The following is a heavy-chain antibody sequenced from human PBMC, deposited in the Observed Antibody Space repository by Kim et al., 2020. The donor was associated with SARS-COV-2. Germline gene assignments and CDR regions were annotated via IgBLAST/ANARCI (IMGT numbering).Heavy chain of an antibody. CDR1: GYTFTGYY. Sequence: ASVKVSCKASGYTFTGYYMHWVRQAPGQGLEWMGWINPNSGGTNYAQKFQGRVTMTRDTSISTAYMELSRLRSDDTAVYYCAREGLRWDIVVVPAAPFDPWGQGTLVTVSS. CDR3: AREGLRWDIVVVPAAPFDP. CDR2: INPNSGGT. J-gene: IGHJ5*02. V-gene: IGHV1-2*02. D-gene: IGHD2-2*01.